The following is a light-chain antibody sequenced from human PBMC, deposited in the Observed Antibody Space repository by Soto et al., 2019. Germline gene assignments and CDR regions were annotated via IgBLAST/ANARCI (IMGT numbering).Light chain of an antibody. J-gene: IGKJ1*01. CDR3: QQYNDWRRT. V-gene: IGKV3-15*01. Sequence: EIVMTHSPATLSASPWERATLSSRASQSVGSNLAWYQQKPAQAPRLLIYGTSARATGIPVRFSGSGSGTEFTLTISSLESEDFAVYYCQQYNDWRRTFGEGTKVDIK. CDR2: GTS. CDR1: QSVGSN.